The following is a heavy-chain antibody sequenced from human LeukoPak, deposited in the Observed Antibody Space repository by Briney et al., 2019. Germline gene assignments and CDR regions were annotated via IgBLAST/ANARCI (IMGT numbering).Heavy chain of an antibody. CDR3: ARRNKTLFDY. CDR2: IYYSGSI. J-gene: IGHJ4*02. V-gene: IGHV4-59*01. Sequence: SETLSLTCTVSGGSISSYYWSWIRQPPGKGLEWIGYIYYSGSINYNPSLKSRVTISVDTSKNQFSLKLSSVTAADTAVYYCARRNKTLFDYWGQGTLVTVSS. D-gene: IGHD1-14*01. CDR1: GGSISSYY.